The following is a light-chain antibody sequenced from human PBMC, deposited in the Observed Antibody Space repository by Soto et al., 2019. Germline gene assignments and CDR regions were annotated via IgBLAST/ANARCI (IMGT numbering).Light chain of an antibody. J-gene: IGLJ1*01. V-gene: IGLV2-23*02. CDR2: EVS. CDR1: SSDVGSYSL. CDR3: CSYAGSTTLYV. Sequence: QSVLTQPASVSASPGQSITISCTGTSSDVGSYSLVSWYQQHPGKAPKLMIYEVSKRPSGVSNRFSASKSGNTASLTISGLQAEDEADYYCCSYAGSTTLYVFGSGTKVTVL.